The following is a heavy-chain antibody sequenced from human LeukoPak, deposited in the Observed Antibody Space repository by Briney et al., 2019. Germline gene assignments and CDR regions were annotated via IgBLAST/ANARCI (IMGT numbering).Heavy chain of an antibody. Sequence: ASVKVSCKASGYTFTSYYMHWVRQAPGQGLEWMGIINPSGGSTSYAQKFQGRVTTTRDMSTSTVYMELSSLRSEDTAVYYCAREYCSGGSCYSGRHYYYYYYMDVWGKGTTVTVSS. CDR3: AREYCSGGSCYSGRHYYYYYYMDV. J-gene: IGHJ6*03. CDR2: INPSGGST. D-gene: IGHD2-15*01. CDR1: GYTFTSYY. V-gene: IGHV1-46*01.